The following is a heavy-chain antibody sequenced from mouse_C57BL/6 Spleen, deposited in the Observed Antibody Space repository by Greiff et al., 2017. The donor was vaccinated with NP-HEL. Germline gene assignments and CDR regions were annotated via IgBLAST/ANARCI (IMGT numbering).Heavy chain of an antibody. CDR1: GYTFTSYW. V-gene: IGHV1-69*01. CDR2: IDPSDSYT. CDR3: ARRDSSGYDYYAMDY. Sequence: VQLQQPGAELVMPGASVKLSCKASGYTFTSYWMHWVKQRPGQGLEWIGEIDPSDSYTNYNQKFKGKSTLTVDKSSSTAYMQLSSLTSEDSAVYYCARRDSSGYDYYAMDYWGQGTSVTVSS. D-gene: IGHD3-2*02. J-gene: IGHJ4*01.